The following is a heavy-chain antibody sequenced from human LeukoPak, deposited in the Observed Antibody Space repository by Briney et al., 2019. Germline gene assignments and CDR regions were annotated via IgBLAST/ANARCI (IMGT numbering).Heavy chain of an antibody. V-gene: IGHV3-23*01. J-gene: IGHJ6*02. D-gene: IGHD1-1*01. Sequence: GGSLRLSCAASGFTFSTYVMNWVRQAPGKGLEWVSVISDSGGSTYSADSVRGRFTISRDNSKNTLYLQMNSLRAEDTAVYYCARRNWNDQYYYYGMDVWGQGPRSPSP. CDR1: GFTFSTYV. CDR2: ISDSGGST. CDR3: ARRNWNDQYYYYGMDV.